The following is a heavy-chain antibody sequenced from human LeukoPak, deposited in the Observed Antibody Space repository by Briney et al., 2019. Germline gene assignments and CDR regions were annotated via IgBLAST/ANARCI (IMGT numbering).Heavy chain of an antibody. Sequence: GGSLRLSCAASGFTFSSYSMNWLRQAPGKGLEWVSYISSSSSTIYYADSVKGRFTISRDNAKNSLYLQMNSLRDEDTAVYYCARGGRAARPPTAPYYYYYYMDVWGKGTTVTVSS. V-gene: IGHV3-48*02. CDR1: GFTFSSYS. CDR2: ISSSSSTI. D-gene: IGHD6-6*01. J-gene: IGHJ6*03. CDR3: ARGGRAARPPTAPYYYYYYMDV.